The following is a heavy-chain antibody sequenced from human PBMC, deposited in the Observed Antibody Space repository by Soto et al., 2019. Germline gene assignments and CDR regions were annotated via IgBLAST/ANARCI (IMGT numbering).Heavy chain of an antibody. CDR3: ARHGHDYGDHLAVEYYGMDV. J-gene: IGHJ6*02. CDR1: GYSFTSYW. CDR2: IDPSDSYT. V-gene: IGHV5-10-1*01. Sequence: PGESLKISCKGSGYSFTSYWISWVRQMPGKGLEWMGRIDPSDSYTNYSPSFQGHVTISADKSISTAYLQWSSLKASDTAMYYCARHGHDYGDHLAVEYYGMDVWGQGTTVTVSS. D-gene: IGHD4-17*01.